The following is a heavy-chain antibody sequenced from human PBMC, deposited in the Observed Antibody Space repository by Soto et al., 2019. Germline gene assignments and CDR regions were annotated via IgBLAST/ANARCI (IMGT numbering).Heavy chain of an antibody. CDR2: IYYSGST. V-gene: IGHV4-39*02. D-gene: IGHD2-2*01. J-gene: IGHJ4*02. CDR1: GGSISSSSYY. CDR3: AREPADPFDPLFDY. Sequence: QLQLQESGPGLVKPSETLSLTCTVSGGSISSSSYYWGWIRQPPGKGLEWIGSIYYSGSTYYNPSLKSRVPISVDTSKNQFSLKLSSVTAADTAVYYCAREPADPFDPLFDYWGQGTLVTVSS.